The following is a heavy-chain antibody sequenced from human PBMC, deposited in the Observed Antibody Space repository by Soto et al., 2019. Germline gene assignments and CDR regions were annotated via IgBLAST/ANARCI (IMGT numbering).Heavy chain of an antibody. CDR3: ARDSDLAAAGMTIDY. CDR2: INHSGST. CDR1: GGSFSGYY. D-gene: IGHD6-13*01. J-gene: IGHJ4*02. V-gene: IGHV4-34*01. Sequence: SETLSLTCAVYGGSFSGYYWSWIRQPPGKGLEWIGEINHSGSTNYDPSLKSRVTISVDTSKNQFSLKLSSVTAADTAVYYCARDSDLAAAGMTIDYWGQGTLVNVSS.